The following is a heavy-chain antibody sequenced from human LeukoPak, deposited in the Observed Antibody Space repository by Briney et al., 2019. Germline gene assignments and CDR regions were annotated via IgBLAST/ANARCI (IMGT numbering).Heavy chain of an antibody. Sequence: SETLSLTCTVSGGSISSYYWSWIRQPPGKGLEWIGYIYYSGSTNYNPSLKSRVTISVDTSKNQFSLKLSSVTAADTAVYYCARDRDTGYGMDVWGQGTTVTVSS. CDR1: GGSISSYY. V-gene: IGHV4-59*01. J-gene: IGHJ6*02. D-gene: IGHD1-14*01. CDR3: ARDRDTGYGMDV. CDR2: IYYSGST.